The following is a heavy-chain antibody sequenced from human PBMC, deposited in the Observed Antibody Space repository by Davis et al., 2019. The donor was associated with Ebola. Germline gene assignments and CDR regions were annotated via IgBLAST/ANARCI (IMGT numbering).Heavy chain of an antibody. CDR1: GGSISSYY. CDR3: ARHALNSYDY. Sequence: PSETLSLTCTVSGGSISSYYWSWIRQPPGKGLEWIGSIYYSGSTYYNPSLKSRVTISVDTSKNQFSLKLSSVTAADTAVYYCARHALNSYDYWGQGTLVTVSS. V-gene: IGHV4-39*01. D-gene: IGHD2/OR15-2a*01. J-gene: IGHJ4*02. CDR2: IYYSGST.